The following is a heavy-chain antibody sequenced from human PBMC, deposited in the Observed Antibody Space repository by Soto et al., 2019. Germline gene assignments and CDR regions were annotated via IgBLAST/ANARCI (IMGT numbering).Heavy chain of an antibody. CDR3: VHSKLSRYGQLFFDY. CDR2: TYWDGDS. Sequence: QITLKESGPPLVNPTQTLTLTCTFSGFSLRTTGVAVGWIRQPQGKALEWLALTYWDGDSRYSPSLQGRVTATKDTSRDQVVLTLTNIDPVDTATYYCVHSKLSRYGQLFFDYWGQGILVTVSS. J-gene: IGHJ4*02. D-gene: IGHD3-16*02. CDR1: GFSLRTTGVA. V-gene: IGHV2-5*02.